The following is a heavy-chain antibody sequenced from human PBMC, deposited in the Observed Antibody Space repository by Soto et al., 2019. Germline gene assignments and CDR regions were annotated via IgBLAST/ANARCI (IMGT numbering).Heavy chain of an antibody. CDR3: ARWVVVVAAFDY. CDR2: ISYDGSNK. D-gene: IGHD2-15*01. V-gene: IGHV3-30-3*01. CDR1: GFTFGSYA. J-gene: IGHJ4*02. Sequence: GGSLRLSCAASGFTFGSYAMHWVRQAPGKGLEWVAVISYDGSNKYYADSVKGRFTISRDNSKNTLYLQMNSLRAEDTAVYYCARWVVVVAAFDYWGQGTLVTVSS.